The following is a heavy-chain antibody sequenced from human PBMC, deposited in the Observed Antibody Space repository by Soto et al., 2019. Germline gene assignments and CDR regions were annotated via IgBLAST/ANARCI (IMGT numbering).Heavy chain of an antibody. CDR1: GGSFSGYY. CDR3: ARGRVVLWFGELRYYYGMDV. CDR2: INHSGST. Sequence: SETLSLTYAVYGGSFSGYYWSWIRHPPGKGLEWIGEINHSGSTNYNPSLKSRVTISVDTSKNQFSLKLSSVTAAETAVYYCARGRVVLWFGELRYYYGMDVWGQGTTVT. D-gene: IGHD3-10*01. V-gene: IGHV4-34*01. J-gene: IGHJ6*02.